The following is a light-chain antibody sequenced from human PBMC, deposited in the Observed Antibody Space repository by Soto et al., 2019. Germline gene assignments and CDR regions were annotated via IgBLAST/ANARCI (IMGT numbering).Light chain of an antibody. V-gene: IGLV1-47*01. J-gene: IGLJ2*01. Sequence: QAVVTQPPSASGTPGQRVTISCSGSSSNIGSNYVYWYQQVPGSAPKLLIYRNDQRPSGVPDRFSGSKSGTSASLAISGPRSEDEADYYCAAWDDSLSAVVFGGGTKLTVL. CDR2: RND. CDR3: AAWDDSLSAVV. CDR1: SSNIGSNY.